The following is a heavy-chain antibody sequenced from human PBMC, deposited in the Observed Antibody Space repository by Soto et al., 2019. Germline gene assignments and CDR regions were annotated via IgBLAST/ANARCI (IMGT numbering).Heavy chain of an antibody. CDR2: ISSSSSTI. Sequence: EVQLVESGGGLVQPGGSLRLSCAASGFTFSSYSMNWVRQAPGKGLEWVSYISSSSSTIYYADSVKGRFTISRDNAKNSLYLQMNSLRAEDTAVYYCARDREPYYYDSSGSFDPWGQGTLVTVSS. J-gene: IGHJ5*02. CDR1: GFTFSSYS. CDR3: ARDREPYYYDSSGSFDP. V-gene: IGHV3-48*01. D-gene: IGHD3-22*01.